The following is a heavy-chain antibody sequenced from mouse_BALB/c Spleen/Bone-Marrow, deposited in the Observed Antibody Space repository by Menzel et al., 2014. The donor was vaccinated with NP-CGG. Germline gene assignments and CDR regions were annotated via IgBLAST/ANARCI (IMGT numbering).Heavy chain of an antibody. CDR3: ARGLSYYYGTSYYFDY. D-gene: IGHD1-1*01. J-gene: IGHJ2*01. CDR2: ISSSYGDA. V-gene: IGHV1S137*01. Sequence: VKLVESGAELVRPGVSVKISCKGSGYTFTDYAMHWVKQSHAKSLEWIGIISSSYGDATYNQKFKGKATMTVDKSSNTAYMELARLTSEDSAIYYCARGLSYYYGTSYYFDYWGRGTTLTVSS. CDR1: GYTFTDYA.